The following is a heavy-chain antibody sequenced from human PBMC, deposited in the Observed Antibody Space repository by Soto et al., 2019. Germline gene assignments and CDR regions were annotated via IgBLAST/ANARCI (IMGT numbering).Heavy chain of an antibody. CDR2: IYYSGST. V-gene: IGHV4-59*01. Sequence: SETLSLTCTVSGGSISSYYWSWIRQPPGKGLEWIGYIYYSGSTNYNPSLKSRVTISVDTSKNQISLNLSSVTAADTAVYYCARSIYGDYVDYWGQGTLVTVSS. CDR1: GGSISSYY. D-gene: IGHD4-17*01. J-gene: IGHJ4*02. CDR3: ARSIYGDYVDY.